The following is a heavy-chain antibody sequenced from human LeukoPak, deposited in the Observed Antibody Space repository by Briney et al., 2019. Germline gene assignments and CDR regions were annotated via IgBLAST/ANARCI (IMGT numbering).Heavy chain of an antibody. Sequence: SETLSLTCTVTGASISSHYWCWIRLTPGTGLEWIGDIYDRGSTTYNPSLKSRVSISVDTSRNQFSLNLRSVTAADTAVYYCAKIEVGRFDPWGQGTLVTVSS. CDR1: GASISSHY. CDR2: IYDRGST. CDR3: AKIEVGRFDP. J-gene: IGHJ5*02. V-gene: IGHV4-59*11. D-gene: IGHD1-26*01.